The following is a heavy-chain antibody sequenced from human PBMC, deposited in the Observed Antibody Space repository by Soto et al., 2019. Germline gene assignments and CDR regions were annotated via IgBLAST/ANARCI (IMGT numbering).Heavy chain of an antibody. CDR2: FYSGGSI. D-gene: IGHD3-16*02. V-gene: IGHV4-59*01. CDR1: GGSISSYY. Sequence: QVQLQESGPGLVKPSETLFLTCTVSGGSISSYYWSWIRQAPGKGLEWIGYFYSGGSINYNPSLRSRVTIQVDTSKNQVSLRLTSVTAADTAVYYCERVDIRVYAFDTCGQGTMVTVSS. J-gene: IGHJ3*02. CDR3: ERVDIRVYAFDT.